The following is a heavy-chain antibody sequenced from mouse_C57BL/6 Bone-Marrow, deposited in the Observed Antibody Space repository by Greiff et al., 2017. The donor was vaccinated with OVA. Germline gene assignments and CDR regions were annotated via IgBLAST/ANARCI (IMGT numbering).Heavy chain of an antibody. CDR1: GYTFTSYW. V-gene: IGHV1-69*01. Sequence: QVQLQQPGAELVMPGASVKLSCKASGYTFTSYWMHWVKQRPGQGLEWIGEIDPSDSYTNYNQKFKGKSTLTVDKSSSTAYMQLSSLTSEDSAVAYCARERYLLGDYWGQGTTLTVSS. CDR3: ARERYLLGDY. D-gene: IGHD1-1*01. J-gene: IGHJ2*01. CDR2: IDPSDSYT.